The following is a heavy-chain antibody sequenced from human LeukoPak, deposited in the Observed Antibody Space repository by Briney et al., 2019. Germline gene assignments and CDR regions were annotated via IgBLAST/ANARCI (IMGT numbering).Heavy chain of an antibody. Sequence: GGSLRLSCAASGFTFSSYAMSCVRQAPGKGLEWVSAISGSGGSTYYADSVKGRFTISRDNSKNTLYLQMNSLKTEDTAVYYCTGGSDIFDYWGQGTLVTVSS. CDR3: TGGSDIFDY. CDR2: ISGSGGST. V-gene: IGHV3-23*01. J-gene: IGHJ4*02. CDR1: GFTFSSYA. D-gene: IGHD2-8*02.